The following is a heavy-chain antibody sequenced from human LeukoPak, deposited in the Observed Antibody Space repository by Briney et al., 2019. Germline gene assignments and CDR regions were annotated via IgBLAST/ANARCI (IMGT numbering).Heavy chain of an antibody. V-gene: IGHV4-34*01. CDR1: GGSFSGYY. CDR3: ARRRGGYCSGGSCHRFDY. D-gene: IGHD2-15*01. J-gene: IGHJ4*02. CDR2: INHSGST. Sequence: PSETLSLTCAVYGGSFSGYYWSWIRQPPGEGLEWIGEINHSGSTNYNPSLKSRVTISVDTSKNQFSLKLSSVTAADTAVYYCARRRGGYCSGGSCHRFDYWGQGTLVTVSS.